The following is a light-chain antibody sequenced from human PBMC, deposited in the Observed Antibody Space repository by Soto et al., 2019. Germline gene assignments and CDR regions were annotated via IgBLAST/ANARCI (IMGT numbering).Light chain of an antibody. Sequence: QSVLTQPDSVSGSPGQSITISCTGTSSDVGGLNYVSWYQQHPGKAPKLLIFDVYSRPSGISNRFSGSKSGNTASLTISGLQAEDEADYYCSSYTTSSSYVFGAGTRSPS. J-gene: IGLJ1*01. CDR2: DVY. CDR1: SSDVGGLNY. V-gene: IGLV2-14*01. CDR3: SSYTTSSSYV.